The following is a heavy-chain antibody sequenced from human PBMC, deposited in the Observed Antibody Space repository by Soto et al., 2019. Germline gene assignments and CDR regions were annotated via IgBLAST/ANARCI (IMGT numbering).Heavy chain of an antibody. V-gene: IGHV3-33*01. CDR1: GFTFTSHG. CDR3: AREGGSGWTFDY. Sequence: QVQLVESGGGVVQPGRSLRLSCAVSGFTFTSHGMHWVRQAPGKGLEWVAVIWYDGSQKYYADSVKGRFTISRDNSRNTLYLQMSSLRVEDTAVYYCAREGGSGWTFDYWGQGSLVTVSS. D-gene: IGHD6-19*01. CDR2: IWYDGSQK. J-gene: IGHJ4*02.